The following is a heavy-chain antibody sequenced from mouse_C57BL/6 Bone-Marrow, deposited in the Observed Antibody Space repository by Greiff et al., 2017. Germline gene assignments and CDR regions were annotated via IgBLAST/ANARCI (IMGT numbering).Heavy chain of an antibody. CDR2: IDPSDSYT. J-gene: IGHJ4*01. Sequence: VQLKQPGAELVKPGASVKLSCKASGYTFTSYWMQWVKQRPGQGLEWIGEIDPSDSYTNYNQKFKGKATLTVDTSSSTAYMQLSSLTSEDSAVYYCAKEVTTRDYYAMDYWGQGTSVTVSS. CDR1: GYTFTSYW. V-gene: IGHV1-50*01. D-gene: IGHD2-2*01. CDR3: AKEVTTRDYYAMDY.